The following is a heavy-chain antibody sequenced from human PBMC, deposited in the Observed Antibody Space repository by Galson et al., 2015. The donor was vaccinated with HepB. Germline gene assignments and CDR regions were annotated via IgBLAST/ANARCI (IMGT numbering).Heavy chain of an antibody. CDR3: ATGGIKNAIVGAPY. V-gene: IGHV3-11*01. CDR1: GVTFGDYY. CDR2: ISSGGGTT. Sequence: ALRLSCAASGVTFGDYYMSWSRQSPGQGLEWLAYISSGGGTTYYVDSVKGRFTISRDNAKNSLFLQMNSLRAEDTALYYCATGGIKNAIVGAPYWGQGTLVTVSS. J-gene: IGHJ4*02. D-gene: IGHD1-26*01.